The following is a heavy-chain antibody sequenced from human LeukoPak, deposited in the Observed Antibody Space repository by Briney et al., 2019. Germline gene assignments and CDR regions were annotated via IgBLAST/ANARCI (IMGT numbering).Heavy chain of an antibody. D-gene: IGHD2-15*01. Sequence: GRSLRLSCAASGFAFSSFGMHWVRQAPGKGLEWVAVIWYDGNNKYYADSVKGRFTISRDTSKNTLYLQMSSLRAEDTAVYYCARESPSAKWFDPWGQGTLDTVSS. V-gene: IGHV3-33*01. CDR3: ARESPSAKWFDP. CDR2: IWYDGNNK. CDR1: GFAFSSFG. J-gene: IGHJ5*02.